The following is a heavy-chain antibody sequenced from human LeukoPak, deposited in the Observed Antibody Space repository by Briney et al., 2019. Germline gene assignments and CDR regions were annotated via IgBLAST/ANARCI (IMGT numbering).Heavy chain of an antibody. D-gene: IGHD1-1*01. CDR2: ISGSNSYI. V-gene: IGHV3-21*01. Sequence: GGSLRLSCAASGFTFSSYTMHWIRQAPGKGLEWVSSISGSNSYIFYADSAKGRFTVSRDNAKDSLYLQMNSLRAEDTAVYYCARALTTLTYEGYWGQGTLVTVSS. CDR1: GFTFSSYT. CDR3: ARALTTLTYEGY. J-gene: IGHJ4*02.